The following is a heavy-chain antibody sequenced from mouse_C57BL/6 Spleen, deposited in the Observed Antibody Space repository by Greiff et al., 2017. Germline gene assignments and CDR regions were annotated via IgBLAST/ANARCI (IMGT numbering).Heavy chain of an antibody. CDR2: IDPSDSYT. CDR3: ARSGLYCGSTYFDY. J-gene: IGHJ2*01. V-gene: IGHV1-69*01. D-gene: IGHD1-1*01. CDR1: GYTFTSYW. Sequence: QVQLQQPGAELVMPGASVKLSCKASGYTFTSYWMHWVKQRPGQGLEWIGEIDPSDSYTNYNQKFKGKSTLTVDKSSSTDYMQLSSLTSEDSAVYYCARSGLYCGSTYFDYWGQGTTLTVSS.